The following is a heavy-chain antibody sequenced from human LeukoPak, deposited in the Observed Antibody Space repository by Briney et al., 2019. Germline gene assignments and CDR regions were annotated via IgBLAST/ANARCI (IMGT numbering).Heavy chain of an antibody. CDR3: ARWPKQQLDNYFDY. D-gene: IGHD6-13*01. CDR2: IKQDGSEK. V-gene: IGHV3-7*01. J-gene: IGHJ4*02. CDR1: GFTFSSYW. Sequence: GGSLRLSCAASGFTFSSYWMSWFRQAPGKGLEWVANIKQDGSEKYYVDSVKGRFTISRDNAKNSLYLQMNSLRAEDTAVYYCARWPKQQLDNYFDYWGQGTLVTVSS.